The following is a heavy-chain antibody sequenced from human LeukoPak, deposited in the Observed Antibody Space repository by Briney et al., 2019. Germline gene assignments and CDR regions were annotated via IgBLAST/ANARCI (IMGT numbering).Heavy chain of an antibody. CDR3: AKDLRGPAAGTWYFDL. J-gene: IGHJ2*01. Sequence: VGSLRLSCAASKFSLTTFSMGWVRQAPGKGLEWVSGITASGDRTHYSDSVKGRFTISRDNSKSTLYLQMNSLRADDSATYFCAKDLRGPAAGTWYFDLWGRGTLVTVSS. CDR1: KFSLTTFS. V-gene: IGHV3-23*01. CDR2: ITASGDRT. D-gene: IGHD6-13*01.